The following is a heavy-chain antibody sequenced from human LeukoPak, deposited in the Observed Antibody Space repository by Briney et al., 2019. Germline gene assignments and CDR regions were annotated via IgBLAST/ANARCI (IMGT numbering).Heavy chain of an antibody. J-gene: IGHJ3*02. V-gene: IGHV1-18*01. D-gene: IGHD2-15*01. Sequence: ASVKVSCKASGYTFTSYGISWVRQAPGQGLEWMGWISAYNGNTNYAQKLQGRVTMTTDTSTSTAYMELRSPRSDDTAVYYCARDFSGPDAFDIWGQGTMVTVSS. CDR1: GYTFTSYG. CDR3: ARDFSGPDAFDI. CDR2: ISAYNGNT.